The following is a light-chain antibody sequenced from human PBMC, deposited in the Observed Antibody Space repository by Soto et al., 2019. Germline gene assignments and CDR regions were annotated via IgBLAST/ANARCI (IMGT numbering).Light chain of an antibody. CDR1: QGISNS. V-gene: IGKV1-27*01. J-gene: IGKJ4*01. CDR3: QQFTSVPLT. Sequence: DIQMTQSPSSLSASIGDRVTITSRASQGISNSLAWYQQQPGKVPKLLIYSASSLQSGVSSRFRGSGSGTDFTLAISSLQPEDVATYYCQQFTSVPLTFGGGTKVEIK. CDR2: SAS.